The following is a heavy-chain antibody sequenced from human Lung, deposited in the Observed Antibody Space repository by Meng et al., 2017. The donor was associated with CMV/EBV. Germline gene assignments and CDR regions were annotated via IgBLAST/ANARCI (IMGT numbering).Heavy chain of an antibody. D-gene: IGHD2-2*01. CDR2: ISGGGGST. J-gene: IGHJ4*02. CDR1: GFTFSSYA. Sequence: GESLKISCAASGFTFSSYAMTWVRQAPGKGLEWVSVISGGGGSTYYADSVKGRFTISRDNSRNTLYLQVNSLRAEDTAVYYCARATLEYCSSTSCYPLDYWGQGTLVTVSS. CDR3: ARATLEYCSSTSCYPLDY. V-gene: IGHV3-23*01.